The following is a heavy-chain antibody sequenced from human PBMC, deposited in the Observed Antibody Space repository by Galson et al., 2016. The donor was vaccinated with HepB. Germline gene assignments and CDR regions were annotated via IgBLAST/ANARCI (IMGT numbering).Heavy chain of an antibody. CDR2: IYPGDSDT. J-gene: IGHJ6*02. CDR1: GYSFTSYW. CDR3: ARQLGSRSIAANYGMDV. D-gene: IGHD6-6*01. Sequence: QSGAEVKKPGESLKISCKGSGYSFTSYWIGWVRQMPGKGLEWMGIIYPGDSDTRYSPSFQGQVTISADKSISTAYLQWSSLKASDTAMYYCARQLGSRSIAANYGMDVWGQGATVTVSS. V-gene: IGHV5-51*01.